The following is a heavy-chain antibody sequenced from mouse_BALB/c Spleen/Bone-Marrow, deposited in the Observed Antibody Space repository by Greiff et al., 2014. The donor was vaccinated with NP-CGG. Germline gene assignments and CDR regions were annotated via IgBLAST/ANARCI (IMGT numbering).Heavy chain of an antibody. CDR1: GYSFTSYW. CDR2: IFPSASET. V-gene: IGHV1-61*01. D-gene: IGHD2-14*01. J-gene: IGHJ3*01. CDR3: ARGVRGFAY. Sequence: VKLSCKASGYSFTSYWMNWVKQRPGEGLEWIGMIFPSASETRLTQKFKDTATLTVDKASSTAYEQLSSPTSEDSAVYYCARGVRGFAYWGQGILVTVSA.